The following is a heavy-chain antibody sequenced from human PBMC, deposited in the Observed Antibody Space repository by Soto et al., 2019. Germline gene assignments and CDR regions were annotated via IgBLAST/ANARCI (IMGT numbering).Heavy chain of an antibody. CDR3: GRVRGTQLLGWFDP. CDR1: GGSISSGGYY. Sequence: QVQLQESGPGLVKPSQTLSLTCTVSGGSISSGGYYWSWIRQHPGKGLEWIGYIYHSGTTYYNPSLKSRVTISVDTSKNQFSLKRTSGTPGDTAVYYWGRVRGTQLLGWFDPWGQEPLVTVSS. D-gene: IGHD2-2*01. CDR2: IYHSGTT. V-gene: IGHV4-31*03. J-gene: IGHJ5*02.